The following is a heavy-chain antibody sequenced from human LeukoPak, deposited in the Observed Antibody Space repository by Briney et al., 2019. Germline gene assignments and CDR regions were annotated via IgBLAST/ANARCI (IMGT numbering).Heavy chain of an antibody. CDR3: AKDRGYCSGGSCPEYYFDY. CDR2: ISGSGGST. D-gene: IGHD2-15*01. J-gene: IGHJ4*02. Sequence: GGSLRLSCAASGFTFSSYAMSWVRQAPGKGLEWVSAISGSGGSTYYADSVKGRFTISRDNSKNTLYLQMNSLRAEDTAVYYCAKDRGYCSGGSCPEYYFDYWGEGTLVIVSS. V-gene: IGHV3-23*01. CDR1: GFTFSSYA.